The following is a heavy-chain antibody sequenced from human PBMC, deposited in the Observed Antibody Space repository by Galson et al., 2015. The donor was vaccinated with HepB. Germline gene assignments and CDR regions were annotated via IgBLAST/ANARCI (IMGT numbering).Heavy chain of an antibody. Sequence: SETLSLTCTVSGGSISSYYWSWIRQPAWKGLEWIGRIYTSGSTNYNPSLKSQVTMSVDTSKNQFSLKLSSVTAADTAVYYCARARHPTMIAPSDAFDIWGQGTMVAVSS. CDR1: GGSISSYY. D-gene: IGHD3-22*01. V-gene: IGHV4-4*07. CDR3: ARARHPTMIAPSDAFDI. CDR2: IYTSGST. J-gene: IGHJ3*02.